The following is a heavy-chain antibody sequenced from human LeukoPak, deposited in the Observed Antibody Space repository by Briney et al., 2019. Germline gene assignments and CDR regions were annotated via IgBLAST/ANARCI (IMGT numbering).Heavy chain of an antibody. V-gene: IGHV3-21*01. Sequence: PGGSLRLSCAASGFTFSSYSMNWVRQAPGKGLEWVSSISSSSSYIYYADPVKGRFTISRDNAKNSLYLQMNSLRAEDTAVYYCARGPFTIFGVVITRYYYMDVWGKGTTVTVSS. D-gene: IGHD3-3*01. CDR1: GFTFSSYS. CDR2: ISSSSSYI. J-gene: IGHJ6*03. CDR3: ARGPFTIFGVVITRYYYMDV.